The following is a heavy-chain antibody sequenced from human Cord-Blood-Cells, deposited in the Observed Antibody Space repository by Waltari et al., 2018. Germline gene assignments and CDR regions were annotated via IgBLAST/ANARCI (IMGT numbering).Heavy chain of an antibody. CDR3: ARGEYSSSYWFDP. V-gene: IGHV4-34*01. CDR1: GGSFSGYY. D-gene: IGHD6-6*01. J-gene: IGHJ5*02. CDR2: INHSGST. Sequence: QVQLQQWGAGLLKPSETLSLTCAVSGGSFSGYYWSWIRQPPGKGLEWIGEINHSGSTNYNPSLKSRVTISVDTSKNQFSLKLSSVTAADTAVYYCARGEYSSSYWFDPWGQGTLVTVSS.